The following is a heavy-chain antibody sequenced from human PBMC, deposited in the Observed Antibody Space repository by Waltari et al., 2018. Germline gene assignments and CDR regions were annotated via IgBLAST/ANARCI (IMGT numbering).Heavy chain of an antibody. CDR2: IYHSGDS. D-gene: IGHD2-2*01. CDR3: AKVRVPAVMYNWFDP. Sequence: QVKLQESGPGLVKPSGNLSLTCTVSGDSLTTNNWWSWVRQSPGKGLEWFGEIYHSGDSNYNPSLQSRVTISLDKSKNQISLKLTSVTAADTAVYYCAKVRVPAVMYNWFDPWGQGTLVTVSS. V-gene: IGHV4-4*02. CDR1: GDSLTTNNW. J-gene: IGHJ5*02.